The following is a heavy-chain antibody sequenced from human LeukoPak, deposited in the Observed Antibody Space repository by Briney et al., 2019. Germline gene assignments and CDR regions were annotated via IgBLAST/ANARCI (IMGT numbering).Heavy chain of an antibody. J-gene: IGHJ6*03. CDR3: ARPPPLGPPLKYYHMDV. V-gene: IGHV3-74*01. CDR2: VNSDGTST. CDR1: GFTFSNYW. Sequence: GGSLRLSCAASGFTFSNYWMHWVRQAPGKGLVWVSRVNSDGTSTNYADSVKGRFTISRDNAKNTLYLQMNSLRAEDTAVYYCARPPPLGPPLKYYHMDVWGKGTTVTVSS.